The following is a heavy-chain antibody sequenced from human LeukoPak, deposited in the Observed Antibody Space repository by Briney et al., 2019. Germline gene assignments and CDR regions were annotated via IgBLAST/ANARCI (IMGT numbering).Heavy chain of an antibody. CDR2: LSSSGDTT. CDR1: GFSFGNYV. V-gene: IGHV3-23*01. CDR3: ADGVSGGDYYDSSGYYRRKHFDY. D-gene: IGHD3-22*01. Sequence: GGSLRLSCTASGFSFGNYVMTWVRQAPGKGLEWVSSLSSSGDTTYYADSVKGRFTLSRDNSKNTLDLQMKSLRAADTGVYYCADGVSGGDYYDSSGYYRRKHFDYWGQGTLVTVSS. J-gene: IGHJ4*02.